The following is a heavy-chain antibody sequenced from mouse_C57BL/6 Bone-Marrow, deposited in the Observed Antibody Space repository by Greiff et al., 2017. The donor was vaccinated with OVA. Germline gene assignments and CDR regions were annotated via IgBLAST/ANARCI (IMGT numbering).Heavy chain of an antibody. Sequence: VQLQQSGAELVRPGASVTLSCKASGYTFTDYEMHWVKQTPVHGLEWIGAIVPETGSTAYNQKFKGKAILTADKASRTAYMELRSLTSEDSAVYYCTRLVLRRYFDVWGTGTTVTVSS. CDR1: GYTFTDYE. V-gene: IGHV1-15*01. J-gene: IGHJ1*03. CDR3: TRLVLRRYFDV. D-gene: IGHD1-1*01. CDR2: IVPETGST.